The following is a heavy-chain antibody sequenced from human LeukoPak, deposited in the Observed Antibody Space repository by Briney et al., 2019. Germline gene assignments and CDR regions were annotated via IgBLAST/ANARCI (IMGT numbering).Heavy chain of an antibody. CDR2: IRYDGSNK. Sequence: GGSLRLSCAASGFTFSSYGMHWVRQAPGKGLEWVAFIRYDGSNKYYADSVKGRFTISRDNSKNTLYLQMNSLRAEDTAVYYCARDRSCTGGSCYMDVWGRGTTVTVSS. CDR3: ARDRSCTGGSCYMDV. CDR1: GFTFSSYG. V-gene: IGHV3-30*02. J-gene: IGHJ6*03. D-gene: IGHD2-15*01.